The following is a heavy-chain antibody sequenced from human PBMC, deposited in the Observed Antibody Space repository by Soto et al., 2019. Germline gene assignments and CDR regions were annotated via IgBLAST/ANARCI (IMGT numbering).Heavy chain of an antibody. J-gene: IGHJ6*02. D-gene: IGHD2-2*01. CDR3: AREPLDCSSTSCSLREYYYYGMDV. CDR1: GGSISSGDYY. Sequence: SETLSLTCTVSGGSISSGDYYWSWIRQPPGKGLEWIGYIYYSGSTYYNPSLKSRVTISVDTSKNQFSLKLSSVTAADTAVYYRAREPLDCSSTSCSLREYYYYGMDVWGQGTTVTVSS. CDR2: IYYSGST. V-gene: IGHV4-30-4*01.